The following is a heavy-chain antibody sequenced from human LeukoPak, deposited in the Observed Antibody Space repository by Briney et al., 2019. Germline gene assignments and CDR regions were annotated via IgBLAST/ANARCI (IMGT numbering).Heavy chain of an antibody. J-gene: IGHJ4*02. V-gene: IGHV3-66*01. CDR1: GFTVSSNY. CDR2: IYSGGST. D-gene: IGHD3-10*01. Sequence: SGGSLRLSCAASGFTVSSNYMSWVRQAPGKGLEWVSVIYSGGSTYYADSVKGRFTISRDNSKNTLYLQMNSLRAEDTAVYYCARAFYGSGSYHFDYWGQGTLVTVSS. CDR3: ARAFYGSGSYHFDY.